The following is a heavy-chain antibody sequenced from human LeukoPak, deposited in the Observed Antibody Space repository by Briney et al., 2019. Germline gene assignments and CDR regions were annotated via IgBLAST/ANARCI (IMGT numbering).Heavy chain of an antibody. CDR3: ARHEDYSGSYFPEDY. Sequence: GESLKISCKGSGYSFTSYWIGWVRQMPGKGLEWMGIIYPGDSDTRYSPSFQGQVTISADKSISTAYLQRSSLKASDTAMYYCARHEDYSGSYFPEDYWGQGTLVTVSS. D-gene: IGHD1-26*01. J-gene: IGHJ4*02. CDR1: GYSFTSYW. V-gene: IGHV5-51*01. CDR2: IYPGDSDT.